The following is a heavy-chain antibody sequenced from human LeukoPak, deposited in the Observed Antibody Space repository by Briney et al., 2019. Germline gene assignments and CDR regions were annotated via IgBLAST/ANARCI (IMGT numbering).Heavy chain of an antibody. CDR3: VRGDRYFFDY. J-gene: IGHJ4*02. CDR1: GFRFSSYE. Sequence: GGSLRLSRAASGFRFSSYEMNWVRQAPGRGLEWVSYIGNTGRTIYYVDSVKGRFTVSRDNGKNSLYLQMNSLRAEDTAIYYCVRGDRYFFDYWGQGTLVTVSS. CDR2: IGNTGRTI. V-gene: IGHV3-48*03. D-gene: IGHD1-14*01.